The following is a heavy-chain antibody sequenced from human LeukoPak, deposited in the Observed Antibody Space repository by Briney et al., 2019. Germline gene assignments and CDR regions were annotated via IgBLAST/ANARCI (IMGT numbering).Heavy chain of an antibody. V-gene: IGHV3-74*01. D-gene: IGHD5-18*01. CDR3: ATLSSFGTDY. J-gene: IGHJ4*02. CDR1: GFTFSGYV. CDR2: IDTGGSTT. Sequence: GGSLRLSCAASGFTFSGYVMHWVRQPPGKGLVWVSRIDTGGSTTTYADSVKGRFTISRDNAKNTVYLQINSLRREDTAVYYCATLSSFGTDYWGQGVLVTVPS.